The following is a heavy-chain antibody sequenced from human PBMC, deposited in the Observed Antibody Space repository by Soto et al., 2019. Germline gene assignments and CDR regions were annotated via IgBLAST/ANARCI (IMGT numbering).Heavy chain of an antibody. V-gene: IGHV3-23*01. J-gene: IGHJ3*02. CDR1: GFTFSKYA. D-gene: IGHD2-8*02. Sequence: EVQLLESGGGLVQPGGSLRLSCAASGFTFSKYAMSWVRQAPGKGLDWVSGISDSGVTTYSADSVKGRFTISRDNSKITLYLQTNRLRAEDTAVYYCAKGKCTGVTRVGAFDIWGQGTMVTVSS. CDR2: ISDSGVTT. CDR3: AKGKCTGVTRVGAFDI.